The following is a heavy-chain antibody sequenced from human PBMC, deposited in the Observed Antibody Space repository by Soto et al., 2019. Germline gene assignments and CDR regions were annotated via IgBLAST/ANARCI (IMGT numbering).Heavy chain of an antibody. V-gene: IGHV4-39*01. CDR3: ARQDDFWSGYNTFDS. J-gene: IGHJ4*02. D-gene: IGHD3-3*01. CDR1: GGSISSNSHY. Sequence: QLQLQESGPGLVKPSETLSLSCSVSGGSISSNSHYWAWLRQPPGKGLEWIGSIYYNGFTYYSPSLKSQLTISVDTSKNQFSLKLLSVTPADTAVYYCARQDDFWSGYNTFDSWGQGTLSPSRQ. CDR2: IYYNGFT.